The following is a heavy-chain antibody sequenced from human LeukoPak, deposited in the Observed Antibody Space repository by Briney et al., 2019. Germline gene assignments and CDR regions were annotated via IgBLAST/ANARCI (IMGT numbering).Heavy chain of an antibody. J-gene: IGHJ5*02. CDR1: GGTFSSYA. D-gene: IGHD3-9*01. CDR2: IIPILGIA. V-gene: IGHV1-69*04. Sequence: SVKVSCKASGGTFSSYAISWVRQAPGQGLEWMGRIIPILGIANYAQKFQGRVTITADKSTSTAYMELSSLRSEDTAVYYCARDGTRGYDILTGYYVSWGQGTLVTVSS. CDR3: ARDGTRGYDILTGYYVS.